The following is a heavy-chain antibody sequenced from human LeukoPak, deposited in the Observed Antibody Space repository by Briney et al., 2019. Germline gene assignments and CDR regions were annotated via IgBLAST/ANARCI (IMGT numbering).Heavy chain of an antibody. CDR1: GGTFSSYA. V-gene: IGHV1-69*13. D-gene: IGHD6-6*01. CDR3: AREDSSSSFSYYYGMDV. CDR2: IIPIFGTA. Sequence: SVKVSCKSSGGTFSSYAISWVRQAPGQRLEWMGGIIPIFGTANYAQKFQGRVTITADESTSTAYMELSSLRSEDTAVYYCAREDSSSSFSYYYGMDVWGQGTTVTVSS. J-gene: IGHJ6*02.